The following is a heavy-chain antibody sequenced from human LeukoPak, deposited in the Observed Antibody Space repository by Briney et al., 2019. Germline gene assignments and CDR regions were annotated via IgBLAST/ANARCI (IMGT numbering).Heavy chain of an antibody. D-gene: IGHD3-22*01. CDR2: ISSSSSYI. J-gene: IGHJ4*02. CDR1: GFTVSSYS. CDR3: ARGAREYYYDSSGPFDY. Sequence: NAGGSLRLSCAASGFTVSSYSMNWVRHAPGKGLEWVSSISSSSSYIYYADSVKGRFTISRDNAKNSMYLQMNSLRAEDTAVYYCARGAREYYYDSSGPFDYWGQGTLVTVSS. V-gene: IGHV3-21*01.